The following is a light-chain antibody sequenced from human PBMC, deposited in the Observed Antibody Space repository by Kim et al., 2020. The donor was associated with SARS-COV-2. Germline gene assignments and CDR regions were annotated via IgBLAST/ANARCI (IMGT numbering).Light chain of an antibody. V-gene: IGKV3-20*01. J-gene: IGKJ1*01. Sequence: PGERATLPCRASQSISTNVVWTQHKPGQSPRLLIYGASSRATGIPDRSSGSGSATDFTLTITGLEPEDFAVYYCHQYAGAPWTLCQGIKVDI. CDR1: QSISTN. CDR3: HQYAGAPWT. CDR2: GAS.